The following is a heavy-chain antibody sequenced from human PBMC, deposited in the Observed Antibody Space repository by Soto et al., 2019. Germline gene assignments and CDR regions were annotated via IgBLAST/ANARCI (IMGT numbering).Heavy chain of an antibody. CDR3: AIDFLYCSGGSCYSDFHVYFDY. J-gene: IGHJ4*02. Sequence: GASVKVSCKPSGYTFTSYYIHWIRQAPGQGLEWMGIINPSGGRTSYTQKFQGRFTMPTDTSTSTAYMDLRSLRSVDTAVYYCAIDFLYCSGGSCYSDFHVYFDYWGQGTLVTVSS. CDR1: GYTFTSYY. D-gene: IGHD2-15*01. CDR2: INPSGGRT. V-gene: IGHV1-46*01.